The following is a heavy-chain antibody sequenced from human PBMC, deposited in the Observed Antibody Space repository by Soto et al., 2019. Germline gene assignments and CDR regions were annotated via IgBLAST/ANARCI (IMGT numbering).Heavy chain of an antibody. CDR1: GLTFSSYS. J-gene: IGHJ3*02. Sequence: GGSLRLSCEASGLTFSSYSMDWVRQAPGKGLEWVSSISSSSSYIYYADSVKGRFTISRDNAKNSLYLQMNSLRAEDTAVYYCARRYGDHDAFDIWGQGTMVTVSS. CDR3: ARRYGDHDAFDI. D-gene: IGHD4-17*01. V-gene: IGHV3-21*01. CDR2: ISSSSSYI.